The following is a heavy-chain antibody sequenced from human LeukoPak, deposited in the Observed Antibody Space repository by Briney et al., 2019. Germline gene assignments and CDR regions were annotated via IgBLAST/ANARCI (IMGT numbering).Heavy chain of an antibody. J-gene: IGHJ4*02. CDR3: AGRGRDFDY. D-gene: IGHD3-16*01. Sequence: GGSLRLSCAASGFTFSSYSMDWVRQAPGKGRGWVSLISSSSSYIYYAHSVEGRFTISRDNAKNSLYLQMNSLRAEDTAVYYCAGRGRDFDYWGQGTLVTVSS. V-gene: IGHV3-21*01. CDR2: ISSSSSYI. CDR1: GFTFSSYS.